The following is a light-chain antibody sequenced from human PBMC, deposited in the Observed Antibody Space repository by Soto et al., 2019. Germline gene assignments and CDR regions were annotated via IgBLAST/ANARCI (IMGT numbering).Light chain of an antibody. V-gene: IGKV3-20*01. CDR3: QQYGGSPAIT. CDR1: QRVSSGY. J-gene: IGKJ5*01. Sequence: EIVLTQSPGTLSLSPGERATLSCRTSQRVSSGYEAWYQQKPGQAPRLLIYGASSRATGIPERFRASASGTDFTLPISRLEPEDFAVYFCQQYGGSPAITFGQGTRLENK. CDR2: GAS.